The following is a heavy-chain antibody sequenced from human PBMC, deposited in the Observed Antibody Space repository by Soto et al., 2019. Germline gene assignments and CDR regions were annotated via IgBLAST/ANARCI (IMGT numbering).Heavy chain of an antibody. V-gene: IGHV4-39*01. CDR2: IYYSGST. D-gene: IGHD3-10*01. Sequence: SETLSLTCTVSGGSISSSSYYWGWIRQPPGKGLEWIGSIYYSGSTYYNPSLKSRVTISVGTSKNQFSLKLSSVTAADTAVYYCASFLWFGELWVDYWGQGTLVTVSS. CDR1: GGSISSSSYY. CDR3: ASFLWFGELWVDY. J-gene: IGHJ4*02.